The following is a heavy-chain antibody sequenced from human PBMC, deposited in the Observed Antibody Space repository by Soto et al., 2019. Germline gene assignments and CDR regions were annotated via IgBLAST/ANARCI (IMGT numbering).Heavy chain of an antibody. V-gene: IGHV4-31*03. Sequence: QVQLQESGPGLVKPSQTLSLTCTVSGGSISSGGYYWSWIRQHPGKGLEWIGYIYYSGSTYYNPSLKSRVTMSVDPSKNQFSLKLTSVTAADTAVYYCAREPLCSGGSRPGRGTFDPWGQGTMVNVSS. D-gene: IGHD2-15*01. CDR1: GGSISSGGYY. CDR2: IYYSGST. J-gene: IGHJ5*02. CDR3: AREPLCSGGSRPGRGTFDP.